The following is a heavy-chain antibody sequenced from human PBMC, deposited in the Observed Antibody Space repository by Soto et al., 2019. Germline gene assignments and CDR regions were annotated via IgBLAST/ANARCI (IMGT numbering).Heavy chain of an antibody. V-gene: IGHV1-2*04. D-gene: IGHD2-2*01. CDR2: INPNSGGT. J-gene: IGHJ4*02. CDR1: GYTFTGYY. CDR3: ARDIGAQDIVVVPAATSLDY. Sequence: ASVKVSCKASGYTFTGYYMHWVRQAPGQGLEWMGWINPNSGGTNYAQKFQGWVTMTRDTSISTAYMELSRLRSDDTAVYYCARDIGAQDIVVVPAATSLDYWGQGTLVTVSS.